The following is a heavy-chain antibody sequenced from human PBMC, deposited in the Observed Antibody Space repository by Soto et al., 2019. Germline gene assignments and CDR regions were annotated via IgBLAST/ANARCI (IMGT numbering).Heavy chain of an antibody. Sequence: ASVKVSCKASGYTFTSYDINWVRQATGQGLEWMGWMNPNSGNTGYAQKFQGRVPMTRNTSISTAYMELSSLRSEDTAVYYCARGGYSISGYYYYGMDVWGQGTTVTVSS. CDR1: GYTFTSYD. CDR2: MNPNSGNT. CDR3: ARGGYSISGYYYYGMDV. D-gene: IGHD4-4*01. V-gene: IGHV1-8*01. J-gene: IGHJ6*02.